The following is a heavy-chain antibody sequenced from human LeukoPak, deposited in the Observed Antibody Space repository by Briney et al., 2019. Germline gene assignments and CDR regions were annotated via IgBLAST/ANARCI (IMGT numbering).Heavy chain of an antibody. CDR2: ISPNSGDT. V-gene: IGHV1-2*02. D-gene: IGHD3-10*01. Sequence: ASVKVSCKASGYTFTGYYIHWVRQAPGQGLEWMGWISPNSGDTNYAQKSQGRVTMTRDTSISTAYMELSRLRSDDTAVYYCARDGSGSYYNVRLFDYWGQGTLVTVSS. CDR3: ARDGSGSYYNVRLFDY. J-gene: IGHJ4*02. CDR1: GYTFTGYY.